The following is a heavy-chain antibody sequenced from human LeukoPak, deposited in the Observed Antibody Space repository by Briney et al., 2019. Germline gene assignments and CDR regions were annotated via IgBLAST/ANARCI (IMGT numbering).Heavy chain of an antibody. V-gene: IGHV3-23*01. CDR1: GFTFNSHS. CDR2: IIDSGDIT. Sequence: GGSLRLSCAASGFTFNSHSMNWVRQAPGKGLEWVSGIIDSGDITYYANSVKGRFTISRDNSKNTLYLQMNSLRAEDTAVYYCAKLGGQEVYNYYVGVWGQGALVTVSS. CDR3: AKLGGQEVYNYYVGV. J-gene: IGHJ4*02. D-gene: IGHD5-24*01.